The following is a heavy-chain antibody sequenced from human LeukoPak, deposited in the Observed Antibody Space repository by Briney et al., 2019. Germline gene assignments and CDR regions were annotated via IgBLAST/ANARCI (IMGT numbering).Heavy chain of an antibody. CDR3: AKDLGRDYDAFDI. Sequence: GGSLRPSGAASGFTFSSYGMHWVRQAPGKGLEWVAVIWYDGSNKYYADSVKGRFTISRDNSKNTLYLQMNSLRDEDTAVYYCAKDLGRDYDAFDIWGQGTMVTVSS. CDR2: IWYDGSNK. D-gene: IGHD1-26*01. CDR1: GFTFSSYG. J-gene: IGHJ3*02. V-gene: IGHV3-33*06.